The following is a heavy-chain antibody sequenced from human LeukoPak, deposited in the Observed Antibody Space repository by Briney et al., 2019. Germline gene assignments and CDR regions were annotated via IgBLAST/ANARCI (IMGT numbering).Heavy chain of an antibody. CDR2: ISDSGGST. CDR3: ARRGVVIRVILVGFHKEAFYFDS. Sequence: GGSLRLSCAVSGITLSNYGMSWVRQAPGKGLEWVAGISDSGGSTNYADSVKGRFTISRDNPKNTLYLQMNSLRAEDTVVYFCARRGVVIRVILVGFHKEAFYFDSWGQGALVTVSS. J-gene: IGHJ4*02. V-gene: IGHV3-23*01. D-gene: IGHD3-22*01. CDR1: GITLSNYG.